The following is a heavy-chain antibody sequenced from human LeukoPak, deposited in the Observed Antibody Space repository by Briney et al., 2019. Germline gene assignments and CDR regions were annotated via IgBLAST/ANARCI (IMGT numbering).Heavy chain of an antibody. CDR3: AREGGESLDY. Sequence: GGSLRLSCAASGFTFSDYYMTWVRQAPGKGLEWLSYISTSGSSIYYADSVKGRFTISRDNAKKSLYLQMNSLTAEDTAVYFCAREGGESLDYWGQGILVSVSS. V-gene: IGHV3-11*01. J-gene: IGHJ4*02. CDR1: GFTFSDYY. CDR2: ISTSGSSI. D-gene: IGHD2-21*01.